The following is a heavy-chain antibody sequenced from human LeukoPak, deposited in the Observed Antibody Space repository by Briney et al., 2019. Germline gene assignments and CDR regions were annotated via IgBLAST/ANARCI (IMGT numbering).Heavy chain of an antibody. Sequence: SGTLSLTCAVSGGSISSSNRWSWVRQPPGKGLEWIGEIYHSGSTNYNPSLKSRVTISVDTSKNQFSLKLSSVTAADTAVYHCAREAMYSYGNNFDYWGQGTLVTVSS. CDR1: GGSISSSNR. J-gene: IGHJ4*02. V-gene: IGHV4-4*02. D-gene: IGHD5-18*01. CDR2: IYHSGST. CDR3: AREAMYSYGNNFDY.